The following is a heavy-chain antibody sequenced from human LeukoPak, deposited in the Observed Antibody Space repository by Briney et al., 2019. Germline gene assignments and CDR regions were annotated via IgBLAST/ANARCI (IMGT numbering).Heavy chain of an antibody. J-gene: IGHJ5*02. Sequence: SETLSLTCTVSGGSNNSYYWSWIRQPPGKGLEWIGYTHPSGNTNYSPSLKSRVTISIDMSRNQFSLKLSSVTAADTAGYYCARKAPKKGCFDPWGQGPVHTVSS. CDR2: THPSGNT. CDR3: ARKAPKKGCFDP. V-gene: IGHV4-4*09. CDR1: GGSNNSYY.